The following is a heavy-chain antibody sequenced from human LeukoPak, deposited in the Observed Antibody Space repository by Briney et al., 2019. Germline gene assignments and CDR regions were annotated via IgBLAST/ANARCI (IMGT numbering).Heavy chain of an antibody. J-gene: IGHJ6*02. CDR2: IYYSGST. D-gene: IGHD3-16*02. Sequence: PSETLSLTCTVSGGSISSSSYYWGWIRQPPGKGLEWIGSIYYSGSTYYNPSLKSRVTISVDTSKNQFSLKLSSVTAADTAVYYCARHRGIRYLHYYGMDVWGQGTTVTVSS. CDR1: GGSISSSSYY. CDR3: ARHRGIRYLHYYGMDV. V-gene: IGHV4-39*01.